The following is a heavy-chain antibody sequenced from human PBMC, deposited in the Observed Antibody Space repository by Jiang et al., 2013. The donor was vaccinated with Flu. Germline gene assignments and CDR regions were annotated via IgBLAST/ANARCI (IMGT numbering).Heavy chain of an antibody. J-gene: IGHJ4*02. D-gene: IGHD6-19*01. Sequence: GAEVKKPGESLRISCKGSGYSFTSYWISWVRQMPGKGLEWMGRIDPSDSYTNYSPSFQGHVTISADKSISTAYLQWSSLKASDTAMYYCAKTRLAVAALDYFDYWGQGTLVTVSS. CDR2: IDPSDSYT. CDR1: GYSFTSYW. V-gene: IGHV5-10-1*01. CDR3: AKTRLAVAALDYFDY.